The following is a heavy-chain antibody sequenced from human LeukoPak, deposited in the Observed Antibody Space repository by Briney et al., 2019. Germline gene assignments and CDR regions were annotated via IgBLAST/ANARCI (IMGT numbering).Heavy chain of an antibody. D-gene: IGHD1-20*01. V-gene: IGHV3-23*01. J-gene: IGHJ4*02. Sequence: PGGSLRLSCAASGFTFSSYDMSWVRQAPGKGLEWVSSIPATGYTTYYADSVMGRFTVSRDNFKNTLYLQMNSLRAEDTAVYYCAKNNWNDMPFVDDWGQGTLVTVSS. CDR1: GFTFSSYD. CDR3: AKNNWNDMPFVDD. CDR2: IPATGYTT.